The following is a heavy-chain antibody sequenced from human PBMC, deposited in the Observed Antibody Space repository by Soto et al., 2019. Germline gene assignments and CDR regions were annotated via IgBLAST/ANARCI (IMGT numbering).Heavy chain of an antibody. CDR2: IYHSGST. J-gene: IGHJ5*02. Sequence: VQLLESGPGLVKTSGTLTLTCAVSGGSISSTNWWTWVRQPPGKSLEWIGEIYHSGSTTYSPSLRGRATISVDKANNPFSPTLRSVTAADTAVYYCATLPPRNVGNLLPIPTWGQGILVSVSS. V-gene: IGHV4-4*02. CDR3: ATLPPRNVGNLLPIPT. D-gene: IGHD7-27*01. CDR1: GGSISSTNW.